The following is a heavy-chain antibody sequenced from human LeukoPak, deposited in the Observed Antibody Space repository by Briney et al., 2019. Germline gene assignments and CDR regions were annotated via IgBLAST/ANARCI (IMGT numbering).Heavy chain of an antibody. D-gene: IGHD2-15*01. CDR2: INHSGST. CDR1: GGSFSGYY. V-gene: IGHV4-34*01. CDR3: ARPLSCGGSMDV. J-gene: IGHJ6*02. Sequence: SETLSLTCAVYGGSFSGYYWSWIRQPPGKGLVWIGEINHSGSTNYNPSLKSRVTISVDTSKNQFSLKLSSVTAADTAVYYCARPLSCGGSMDVWGQGTTVTVSS.